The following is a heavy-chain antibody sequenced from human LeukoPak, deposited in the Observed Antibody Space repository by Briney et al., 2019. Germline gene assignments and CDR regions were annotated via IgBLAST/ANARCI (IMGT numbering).Heavy chain of an antibody. J-gene: IGHJ4*02. D-gene: IGHD6-19*01. V-gene: IGHV4-34*01. CDR1: GGSFSGYY. CDR2: IKNSGSN. CDR3: ARGWSAVPPGY. Sequence: AVTLSLTCAVYGGSFSGYYWSWIRQPPGKGLEWIGEIKNSGSNNYNPSLKSRVTISVDTSKNKFSLKLSSVTAADTAVYYCARGWSAVPPGYWGQGTLVTVSS.